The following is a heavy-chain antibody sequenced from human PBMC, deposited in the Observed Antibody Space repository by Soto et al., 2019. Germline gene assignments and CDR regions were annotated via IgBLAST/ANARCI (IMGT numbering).Heavy chain of an antibody. Sequence: QVQLQESGPGLVKPSQTLSLTCSVSGDSISSGGYYWNWIRQLPGKGREWIGYTSYSGSTYYNPSLTSRATISVDTSKNQFALKLTSVTAADTAVYYCARDEGAQFDWYFDLWGRGTLVTVSS. CDR2: TSYSGST. CDR1: GDSISSGGYY. CDR3: ARDEGAQFDWYFDL. J-gene: IGHJ2*01. V-gene: IGHV4-31*03.